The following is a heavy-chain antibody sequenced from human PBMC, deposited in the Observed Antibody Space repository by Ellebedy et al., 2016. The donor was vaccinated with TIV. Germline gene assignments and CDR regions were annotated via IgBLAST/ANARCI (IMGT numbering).Heavy chain of an antibody. CDR1: GHSFNNYW. J-gene: IGHJ4*02. CDR2: IYPDHSNT. Sequence: GESLKISCKGSGHSFNNYWIGWVRQMPGKGLEWKGNIYPDHSNTIYRPSFQGQVTISADKSISTAYLQWRSLQASDTAMYYCGRLQTIDNYYFDYWGQGTLVTVSP. V-gene: IGHV5-51*01. CDR3: GRLQTIDNYYFDY. D-gene: IGHD2/OR15-2a*01.